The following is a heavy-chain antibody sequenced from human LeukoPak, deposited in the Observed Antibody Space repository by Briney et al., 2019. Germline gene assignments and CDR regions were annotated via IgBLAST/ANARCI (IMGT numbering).Heavy chain of an antibody. CDR1: GFTFSSYG. CDR2: IWYDGSNK. V-gene: IGHV3-33*01. CDR3: ARAPTYTAMLPGGMDV. Sequence: GGSLRLSGAASGFTFSSYGMHWVRQAPGKGLEWVAAIWYDGSNKYYADSVKGRFTISRDNSKNTLYLQMNSLRAEDTAVYYRARAPTYTAMLPGGMDVWGQGTTVTVSS. J-gene: IGHJ6*02. D-gene: IGHD5-18*01.